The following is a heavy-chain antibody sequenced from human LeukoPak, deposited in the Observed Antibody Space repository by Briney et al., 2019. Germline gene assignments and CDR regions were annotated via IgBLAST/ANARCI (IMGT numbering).Heavy chain of an antibody. V-gene: IGHV3-7*03. J-gene: IGHJ4*02. CDR3: ARTYFW. CDR1: GFTFSYYW. Sequence: GGSLRLSCAASGFTFSYYWMSWVRQAPGKGLEWVANIKQDGSEKYYVDSVKGRFTISRDNAKNSLYPQMNSLRAEDTAIYYCARTYFWWGQGTLVTVSS. CDR2: IKQDGSEK. D-gene: IGHD2-21*01.